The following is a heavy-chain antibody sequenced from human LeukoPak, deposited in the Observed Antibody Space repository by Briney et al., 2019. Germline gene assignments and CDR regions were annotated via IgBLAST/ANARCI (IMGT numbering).Heavy chain of an antibody. CDR2: MNPNSGNT. D-gene: IGHD6-13*01. Sequence: ASVKVSCNASGYTFTSYDINWVRQATGQGLEWMGWMNPNSGNTGYAQKFQGRVTMTRNTSISTAYMELSSLRSEDTAVYYCARGSLAAAGTGFDYWGQGTLVTVSS. J-gene: IGHJ4*02. CDR1: GYTFTSYD. CDR3: ARGSLAAAGTGFDY. V-gene: IGHV1-8*01.